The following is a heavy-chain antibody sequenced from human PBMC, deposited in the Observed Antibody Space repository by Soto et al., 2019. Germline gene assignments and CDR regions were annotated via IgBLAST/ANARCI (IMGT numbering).Heavy chain of an antibody. CDR1: GGSISSYY. CDR3: AGLGLWFGEGAFDI. J-gene: IGHJ3*02. CDR2: IYYSGST. D-gene: IGHD3-10*01. V-gene: IGHV4-59*08. Sequence: QVQLQESGPGLVKPSETLSLTCTVSGGSISSYYWSWIRQPPGEGLEWIGYIYYSGSTNYNPSLKSRVTISVDTSKNQFSLKLSSVTAADTAVYYCAGLGLWFGEGAFDIWGQGTMVTVSS.